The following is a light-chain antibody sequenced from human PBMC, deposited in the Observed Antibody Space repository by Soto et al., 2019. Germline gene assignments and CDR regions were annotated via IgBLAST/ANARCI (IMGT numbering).Light chain of an antibody. CDR1: QSVISN. V-gene: IGKV3D-15*01. CDR2: GAS. Sequence: DIVMTQSPATLSASPGERATLSCRASQSVISNVAWYQQKPGQAPRLLIYGASTRATGIPARFSGSGSGTEFTLTISSLQSEDFAVYYCQQYNSWPLTFGPGTKVDIK. CDR3: QQYNSWPLT. J-gene: IGKJ3*01.